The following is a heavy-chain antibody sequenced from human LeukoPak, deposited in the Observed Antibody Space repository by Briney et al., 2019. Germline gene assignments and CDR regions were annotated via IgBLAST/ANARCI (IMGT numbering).Heavy chain of an antibody. J-gene: IGHJ4*02. V-gene: IGHV4-34*01. D-gene: IGHD3-22*01. CDR1: GGSFSGYY. CDR2: INHGGST. Sequence: SETLSLTCAVYGGSFSGYYWDWIRQPPGRGLEGIGEINHGGSTNYNPSLKSRVTISVDTSKYQFSLRLTSVTAADTAVYYCARGRNYYDNSAYYSLIFDSWGQGTLVTVSS. CDR3: ARGRNYYDNSAYYSLIFDS.